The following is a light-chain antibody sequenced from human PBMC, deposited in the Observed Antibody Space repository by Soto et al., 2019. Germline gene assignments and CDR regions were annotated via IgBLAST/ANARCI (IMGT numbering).Light chain of an antibody. CDR3: QSYAYGLSHVV. Sequence: QSVLTQPPSVSGAPGQRVTIPCTGSSSNIGSFYDVHWYQQLPGTVPKLLIYGDNNRPSGVPDRFSGSNSGTSASLAITGLQADDEDEYYCQSYAYGLSHVVFGGGTKVTVL. CDR2: GDN. CDR1: SSNIGSFYD. J-gene: IGLJ2*01. V-gene: IGLV1-40*01.